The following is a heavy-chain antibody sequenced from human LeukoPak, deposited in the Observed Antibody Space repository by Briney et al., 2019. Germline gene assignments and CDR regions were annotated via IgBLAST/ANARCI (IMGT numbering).Heavy chain of an antibody. J-gene: IGHJ6*02. D-gene: IGHD1-1*01. CDR2: IYYSGKT. CDR1: GASIRSSSNY. Sequence: SETLSLTCTVSGASIRSSSNYWGRIRQPPGKGLEWIGNIYYSGKTYYNPSLKSRVTMSVDTSKNQFSLRLSSVTAADTAVYYCARQEAAGATGFYGMDVWGQGTTVTVSS. CDR3: ARQEAAGATGFYGMDV. V-gene: IGHV4-39*01.